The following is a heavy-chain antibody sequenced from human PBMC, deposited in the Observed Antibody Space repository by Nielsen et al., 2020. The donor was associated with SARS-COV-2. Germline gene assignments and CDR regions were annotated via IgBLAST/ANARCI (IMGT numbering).Heavy chain of an antibody. CDR3: VRDLRGREFDY. Sequence: GESLKISCAASGFTFSSYAMSWVRQAPGKGLEWVAVIWFDGSSEDYADSVKGRFTISRDNSKNTLFLQMNSLRAEDTAVYYCVRDLRGREFDYWGQGTPVIVSP. CDR2: IWFDGSSE. CDR1: GFTFSSYA. D-gene: IGHD1-26*01. V-gene: IGHV3-33*08. J-gene: IGHJ4*02.